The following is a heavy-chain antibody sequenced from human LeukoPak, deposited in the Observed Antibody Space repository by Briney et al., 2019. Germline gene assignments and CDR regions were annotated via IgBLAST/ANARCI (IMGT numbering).Heavy chain of an antibody. Sequence: GGSLRLSCAASGFTFSLYSMNWVRLAPGKGLEWVSYISAKSNNIYYASSVKGRFTISRANAKHSLLLQMNILRAEDTAVYYCARDKRNYYGSDYWGLGTLVTVSS. J-gene: IGHJ4*02. D-gene: IGHD3-10*01. CDR2: ISAKSNNI. CDR3: ARDKRNYYGSDY. CDR1: GFTFSLYS. V-gene: IGHV3-21*01.